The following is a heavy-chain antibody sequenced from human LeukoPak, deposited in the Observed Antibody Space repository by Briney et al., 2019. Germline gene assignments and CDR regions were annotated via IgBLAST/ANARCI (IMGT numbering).Heavy chain of an antibody. CDR2: ISGSGGST. CDR3: ARDRGGYYDSNGVRGMDV. D-gene: IGHD3-22*01. J-gene: IGHJ6*02. V-gene: IGHV3-23*01. Sequence: GGSLRLSCAASGFTFSSYAMSWVRQAPGKGLEWVSAISGSGGSTYYADSVKGRFTISRDNSKNTLYLQMNSLRAEDTAVYYCARDRGGYYDSNGVRGMDVWGQGTTVTVSS. CDR1: GFTFSSYA.